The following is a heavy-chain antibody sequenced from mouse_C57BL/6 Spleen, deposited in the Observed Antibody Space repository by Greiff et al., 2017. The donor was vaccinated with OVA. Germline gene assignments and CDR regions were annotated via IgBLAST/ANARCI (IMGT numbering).Heavy chain of an antibody. D-gene: IGHD2-5*01. V-gene: IGHV1-20*01. Sequence: VQLQQSGPELVKPGDSVKISCKASGYSFTGYFMNWVMQSHGKSLEWIGRINPYNGDTFYNQKFKGKATLTVDKSSSTAHMELRSLTSEDSAVYYCARLGESNYVFDYWGQGTTLTVSS. CDR3: ARLGESNYVFDY. CDR2: INPYNGDT. CDR1: GYSFTGYF. J-gene: IGHJ2*01.